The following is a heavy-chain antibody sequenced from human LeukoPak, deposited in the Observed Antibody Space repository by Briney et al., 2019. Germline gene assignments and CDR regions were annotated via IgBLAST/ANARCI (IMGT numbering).Heavy chain of an antibody. Sequence: GGSLRLSCAASGFTFNSYAMTWVRQAPGKGLEYVSTISGNGGTTYYADSVKGRFTISRDNSKNTLYLQMNSLRAEDMAVYYCAKVSQWMSRTFDYWGQGTLVTVSS. D-gene: IGHD5-12*01. CDR2: ISGNGGTT. V-gene: IGHV3-23*01. CDR1: GFTFNSYA. CDR3: AKVSQWMSRTFDY. J-gene: IGHJ4*02.